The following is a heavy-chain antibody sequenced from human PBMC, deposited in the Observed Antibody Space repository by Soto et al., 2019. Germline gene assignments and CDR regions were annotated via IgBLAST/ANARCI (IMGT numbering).Heavy chain of an antibody. J-gene: IGHJ1*01. CDR2: TSYDGSNK. Sequence: QVQLVESGGGVVQPGTSLRVSCVGSGFTFRSYVIHWVRQAPGKGLEWVALTSYDGSNKYYGDSVRGRFTISRDNSRNTVDLQMDSLSGEDTALYYGARWGTTGGLDVGGQGTLVSVSS. V-gene: IGHV3-30*19. D-gene: IGHD3-16*01. CDR1: GFTFRSYV. CDR3: ARWGTTGGLDV.